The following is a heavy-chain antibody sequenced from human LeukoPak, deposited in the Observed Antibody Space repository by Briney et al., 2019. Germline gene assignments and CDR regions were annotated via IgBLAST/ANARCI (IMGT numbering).Heavy chain of an antibody. CDR2: IIPIFGTA. CDR3: ARGPYYYDSSGYYYHRFDY. D-gene: IGHD3-22*01. Sequence: SVKVSCKASGGTFSSYAISWVRQAPGQGLEWMGGIIPIFGTANYAQKFQGRVTITADESTSTAYMELSSLRSDDTAVYYCARGPYYYDSSGYYYHRFDYWGQGTLVTVSS. V-gene: IGHV1-69*01. CDR1: GGTFSSYA. J-gene: IGHJ4*02.